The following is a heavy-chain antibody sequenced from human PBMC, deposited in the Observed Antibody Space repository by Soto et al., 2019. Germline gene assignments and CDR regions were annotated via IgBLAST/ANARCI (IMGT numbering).Heavy chain of an antibody. CDR3: AKKGAGSSGFIDY. CDR1: GFTFSSYG. J-gene: IGHJ4*02. CDR2: IWYDGSNK. Sequence: QVQLVESGGGVVQPGRSLRLSCAASGFTFSSYGMHWVRQAPGKGLEWVAVIWYDGSNKYYADSVKGRFTISRDNSKNTLYLQMKSLRAEDTAVYYCAKKGAGSSGFIDYWGQGTLVTVSS. D-gene: IGHD3-22*01. V-gene: IGHV3-33*06.